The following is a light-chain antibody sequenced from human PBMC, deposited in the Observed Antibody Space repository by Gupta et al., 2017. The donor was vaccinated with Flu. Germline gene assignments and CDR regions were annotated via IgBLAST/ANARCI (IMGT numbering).Light chain of an antibody. V-gene: IGKV2-28*01. J-gene: IGKJ1*01. CDR2: WGS. CDR1: QSLLQSYGKNY. Sequence: DVVMTQSPLSLSVTPGEPASISCRSSQSLLQSYGKNYLDWYLQKPGQSPQLLVYWGSTRASGVPDRFSGSGSGTEFTLKISRGVAEDVGVYYCSQALQTPRTFGPGTKVEIK. CDR3: SQALQTPRT.